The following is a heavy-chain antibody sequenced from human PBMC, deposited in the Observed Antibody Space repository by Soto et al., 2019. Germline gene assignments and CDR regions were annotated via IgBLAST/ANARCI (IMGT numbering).Heavy chain of an antibody. D-gene: IGHD2-8*02. CDR3: ATSVGIAPTGEDGMDV. Sequence: VQLVQSGAEVKKTGSSVKVSCKASGGTFSISGFSWVRQAPGQGPEWIGGIIPILTTPNYAQKFQGRVTIVADVSTTTVYMELSSLKFEDTAVYYCATSVGIAPTGEDGMDVWGQGTSVTVSS. CDR1: GGTFSISG. V-gene: IGHV1-69*01. CDR2: IIPILTTP. J-gene: IGHJ6*02.